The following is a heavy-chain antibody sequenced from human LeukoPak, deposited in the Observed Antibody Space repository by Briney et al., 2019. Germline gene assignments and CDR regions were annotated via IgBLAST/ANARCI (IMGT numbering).Heavy chain of an antibody. CDR2: INPNSGGT. Sequence: ASVKVSCKASGYTFTGYYMHWVRQAPGQGLEWMGWINPNSGGTNYAQKFQGRVTMTSDTSISTAYMELSRLRSDDTAVYYCARGPYCSGGSCYPTFDYWGQGTLVTVSS. J-gene: IGHJ4*02. CDR3: ARGPYCSGGSCYPTFDY. CDR1: GYTFTGYY. D-gene: IGHD2-15*01. V-gene: IGHV1-2*02.